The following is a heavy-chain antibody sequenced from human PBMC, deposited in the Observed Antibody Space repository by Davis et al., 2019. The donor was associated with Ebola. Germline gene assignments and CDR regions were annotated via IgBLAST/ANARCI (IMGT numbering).Heavy chain of an antibody. Sequence: GESLKISCAASGFTFSSYWMHWVRQASGKGLEWVGRIRSKANSYATAYAASVKGRFTISRDDSKNTAYLQMDSLKTEDTAVYYCTRQWGIAVVEGDYWGQGTLVSVSS. CDR2: IRSKANSYAT. CDR1: GFTFSSYW. V-gene: IGHV3-73*01. CDR3: TRQWGIAVVEGDY. D-gene: IGHD6-19*01. J-gene: IGHJ4*02.